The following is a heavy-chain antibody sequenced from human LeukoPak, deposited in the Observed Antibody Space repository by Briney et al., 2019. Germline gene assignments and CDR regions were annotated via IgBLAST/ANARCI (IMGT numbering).Heavy chain of an antibody. Sequence: GASVKVSCKASGGTFSSYAISWVRQAPGQGLEWMGWMNPNSGNTGYAQKFQGRVTMTRNTSISTAYMELSSLRSEDTAVYYCAIRYGSGEKYYYYYYMDVWGKGTTVTVSS. D-gene: IGHD3-10*01. J-gene: IGHJ6*03. CDR3: AIRYGSGEKYYYYYYMDV. V-gene: IGHV1-8*02. CDR2: MNPNSGNT. CDR1: GGTFSSYA.